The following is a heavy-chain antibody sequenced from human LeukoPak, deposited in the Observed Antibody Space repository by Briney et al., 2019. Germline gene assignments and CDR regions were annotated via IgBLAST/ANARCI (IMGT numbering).Heavy chain of an antibody. CDR1: GFTFSSYA. V-gene: IGHV3-23*01. Sequence: GGSLRLSCAASGFTFSSYAMSWFRQAPGKGLEWVSAISGSGGSTYYADSVKGRFTISRDNSKNTLYLQMNSLRAEDTAVYYCARVRGYSGYDFGYWGQGTLVTVSS. D-gene: IGHD5-12*01. J-gene: IGHJ4*02. CDR2: ISGSGGST. CDR3: ARVRGYSGYDFGY.